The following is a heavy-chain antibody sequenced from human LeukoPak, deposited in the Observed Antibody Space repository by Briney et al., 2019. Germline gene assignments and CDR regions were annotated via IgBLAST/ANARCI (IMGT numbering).Heavy chain of an antibody. V-gene: IGHV4-34*01. D-gene: IGHD2-21*01. CDR1: GGSFRGYY. Sequence: SETLSLTCAISGGSFRGYYCTWLRQPPGKGPEWIGEITPTGITYYSPSLKGRLTMSSTGTSNDQFSLDLTAVTAADSGVYYCATAPRGSVWLRGWGTGIVVAVS. CDR2: ITPTGIT. J-gene: IGHJ1*01. CDR3: ATAPRGSVWLRG.